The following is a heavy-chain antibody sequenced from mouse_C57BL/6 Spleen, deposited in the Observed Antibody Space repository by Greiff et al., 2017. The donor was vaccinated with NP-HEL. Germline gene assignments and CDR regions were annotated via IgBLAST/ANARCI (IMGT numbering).Heavy chain of an antibody. CDR2: IDPSDSYT. CDR1: GYTFTSYW. J-gene: IGHJ3*01. CDR3: ARGDYPAWFAY. D-gene: IGHD2-4*01. Sequence: VQLQQPGAELVMPGASVKLSCKASGYTFTSYWMHWVKQRPGQGLEWIGEIDPSDSYTNYNQKFKGKSTLTVDKSSSTAYMQLSSLTSEDSAVYYCARGDYPAWFAYWGQGTLVTVSA. V-gene: IGHV1-69*01.